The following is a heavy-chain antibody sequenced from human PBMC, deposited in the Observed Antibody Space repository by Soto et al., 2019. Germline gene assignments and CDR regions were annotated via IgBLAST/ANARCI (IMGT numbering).Heavy chain of an antibody. CDR1: GFTFSSYS. D-gene: IGHD2-2*01. J-gene: IGHJ6*03. CDR2: ISSSISTI. CDR3: ARSSQPGYCSSTSCYEEYDYYYYYMDV. Sequence: GGSLRLSCAASGFTFSSYSMTWVRQAQGKGLEWVSNISSSISTIYYAGSVKGRFTNSRDNAKNLLYLQMNSLRAEDTAVYYCARSSQPGYCSSTSCYEEYDYYYYYMDVWGKGTTVTVSS. V-gene: IGHV3-48*01.